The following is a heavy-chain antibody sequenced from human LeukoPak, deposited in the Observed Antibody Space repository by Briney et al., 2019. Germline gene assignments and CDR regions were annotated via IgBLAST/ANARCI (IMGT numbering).Heavy chain of an antibody. J-gene: IGHJ4*02. CDR1: GGSISSSSYS. Sequence: PSETLSLTCTVSGGSISSSSYSWGWIRQPPGKGLEWIGSIYYSGSTYYNPSLKSRVTISVDTSKNQFSLKLSSVTAADTAVYYCARGGGSGYYHTNYFDYWGQGTLVTVSS. CDR3: ARGGGSGYYHTNYFDY. V-gene: IGHV4-39*01. D-gene: IGHD3-22*01. CDR2: IYYSGST.